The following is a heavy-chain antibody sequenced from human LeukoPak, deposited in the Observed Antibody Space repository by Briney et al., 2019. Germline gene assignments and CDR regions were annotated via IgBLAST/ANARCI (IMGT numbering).Heavy chain of an antibody. CDR1: EYTFTDYY. J-gene: IGHJ3*02. D-gene: IGHD3-9*01. CDR3: ATDSLQYYEILPDYYKKDAFDI. Sequence: ASVKVSCKASEYTFTDYYIHWVRQAPGQGLEWMGWINPNSGGTNYAQKFQGRVTMTRDTSISTAYMELSRLRSEDTAMYYCATDSLQYYEILPDYYKKDAFDIWGQGTMVTVSS. CDR2: INPNSGGT. V-gene: IGHV1-2*02.